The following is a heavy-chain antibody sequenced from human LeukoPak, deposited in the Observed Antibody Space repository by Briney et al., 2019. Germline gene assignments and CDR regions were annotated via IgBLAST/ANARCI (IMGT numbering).Heavy chain of an antibody. CDR2: IYYSGST. D-gene: IGHD1-26*01. CDR3: ARLASGSYGPLTPFDY. V-gene: IGHV4-59*08. Sequence: PSETLSLTCTVSGGSISSYYWRWIRPPPGKGLEWIGDIYYSGSTNYNPSLKSRVTISVDTSKNQFSLRLSSVTAADTAVYYSARLASGSYGPLTPFDYWGQGTLVTVSS. CDR1: GGSISSYY. J-gene: IGHJ4*02.